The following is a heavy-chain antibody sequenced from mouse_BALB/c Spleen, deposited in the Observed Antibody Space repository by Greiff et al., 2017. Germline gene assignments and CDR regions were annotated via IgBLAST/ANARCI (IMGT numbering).Heavy chain of an antibody. CDR3: ARSAARATGAMDY. CDR1: GDSITSGY. D-gene: IGHD3-1*01. V-gene: IGHV3-8*02. J-gene: IGHJ4*01. Sequence: VQLQQSGPSLVKPSQTLSLTCSVTGDSITSGYWNWIRKFPGNKLEYMGYISYSGSTYYNPSLKSRISITRDTSKNQYYLQLNSVTTEDTATYYCARSAARATGAMDYWGQGTSVTVSS. CDR2: ISYSGST.